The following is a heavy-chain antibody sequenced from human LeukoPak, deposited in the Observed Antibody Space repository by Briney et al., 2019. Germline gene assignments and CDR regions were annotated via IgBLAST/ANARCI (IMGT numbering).Heavy chain of an antibody. V-gene: IGHV3-23*01. CDR1: GFTFSSYA. Sequence: GGSLRLSCAASGFTFSSYAMSWVRQAPGKGLEWVSAISGSGGSTYYADSVKGRFTISRDNSKNTLYLQMNSLRAEDTAVYCCAKTGDSNTYYYGMDVWGQGTTVTVSS. J-gene: IGHJ6*02. CDR3: AKTGDSNTYYYGMDV. CDR2: ISGSGGST. D-gene: IGHD1-26*01.